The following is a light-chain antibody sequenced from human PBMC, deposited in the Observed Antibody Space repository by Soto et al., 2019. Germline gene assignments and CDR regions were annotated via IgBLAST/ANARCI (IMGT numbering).Light chain of an antibody. CDR3: SSYTSSSTLDV. V-gene: IGLV2-14*01. CDR2: DVS. CDR1: SSDVGGYNY. Sequence: ALTQPASVSGSPGQSITISCTGTSSDVGGYNYVSWYQQHPGKAPKLMIYDVSNRPSGVSNRFSGSKSGNTASLTISGLQAEDEAEYYCSSYTSSSTLDVFGTGTKVTVL. J-gene: IGLJ1*01.